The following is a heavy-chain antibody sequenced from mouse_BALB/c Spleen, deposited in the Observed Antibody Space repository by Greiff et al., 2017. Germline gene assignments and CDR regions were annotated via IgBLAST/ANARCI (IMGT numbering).Heavy chain of an antibody. D-gene: IGHD1-1*01. Sequence: EVHLVESGPELEKPGASVKISCKASGYSFTGYNMNWVKQSNGKSLEWIGNIDPYYGGTSYNQKFKGKATLTVDKSSSTAYMQLKSLTSEDSAVYYCARSGMYYGSSYGEAWFAYWGQGTLVTVSA. CDR1: GYSFTGYN. CDR2: IDPYYGGT. V-gene: IGHV1-39*01. CDR3: ARSGMYYGSSYGEAWFAY. J-gene: IGHJ3*01.